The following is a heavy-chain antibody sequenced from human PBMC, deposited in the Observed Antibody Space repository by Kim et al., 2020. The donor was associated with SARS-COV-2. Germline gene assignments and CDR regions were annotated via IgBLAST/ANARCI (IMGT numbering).Heavy chain of an antibody. CDR1: GGTFSSYA. J-gene: IGHJ4*02. CDR3: ARQHFAAAGTPCFDY. V-gene: IGHV1-69*13. Sequence: SVKVSCKASGGTFSSYAISWVRQAPGQGLEWMGGIIPIFGTANYAQKFQGRVTITADESTSTAYMELSSLRSEDTAVYYCARQHFAAAGTPCFDYWGQGTLVTVSS. CDR2: IIPIFGTA. D-gene: IGHD6-13*01.